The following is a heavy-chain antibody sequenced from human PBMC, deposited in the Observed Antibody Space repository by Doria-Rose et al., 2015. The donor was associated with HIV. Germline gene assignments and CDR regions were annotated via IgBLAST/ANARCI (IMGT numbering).Heavy chain of an antibody. Sequence: VQLLETGAEVKKPGASVELSCTASGFSFTSFCMHWVRQAPGQGLEWMGRINPNDGTTIYAHMFEGRVTVTTEASTSTVYMELNSLKSEDTAVYYCARGNNRAHSSLTNPDYWGQGTLVNVSS. CDR2: INPNDGTT. CDR3: ARGNNRAHSSLTNPDY. CDR1: GFSFTSFC. D-gene: IGHD3-10*01. V-gene: IGHV1-46*01. J-gene: IGHJ4*02.